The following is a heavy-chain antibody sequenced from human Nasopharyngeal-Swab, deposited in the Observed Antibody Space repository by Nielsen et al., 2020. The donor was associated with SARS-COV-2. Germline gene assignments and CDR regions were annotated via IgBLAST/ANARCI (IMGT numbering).Heavy chain of an antibody. V-gene: IGHV1-8*01. CDR2: MSPNSGNT. CDR1: GYTFINHD. D-gene: IGHD3-10*01. J-gene: IGHJ5*02. Sequence: ASVKVSCKASGYTFINHDINWVRQSTGQGLEWMGWMSPNSGNTSYAQKFQGRVTMTRNTSTSTAYLELSSLRSEDTAVYYCARGGSSLGANLEDPWGQGTLVIVSS. CDR3: ARGGSSLGANLEDP.